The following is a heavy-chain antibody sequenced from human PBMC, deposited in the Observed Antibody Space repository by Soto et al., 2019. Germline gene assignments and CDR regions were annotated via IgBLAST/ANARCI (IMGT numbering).Heavy chain of an antibody. J-gene: IGHJ4*02. V-gene: IGHV3-74*01. CDR2: INDDGIST. CDR1: GFTFSDYG. CDR3: TRGPRSTSTGTGAF. Sequence: PGGSLRLSCAASGFTFSDYGMSWVRQAPGKGPEWVSRINDDGISTNYADSVKGRFTISRDNAKNTLYLQMNALRVEDTAVYYCTRGPRSTSTGTGAFWGQGTLVTVSS. D-gene: IGHD1-1*01.